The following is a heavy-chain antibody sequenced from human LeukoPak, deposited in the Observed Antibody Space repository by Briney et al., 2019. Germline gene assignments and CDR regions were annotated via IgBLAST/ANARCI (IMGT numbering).Heavy chain of an antibody. CDR2: IYYSGST. V-gene: IGHV4-59*08. CDR3: ARHAGNSGSYFVY. J-gene: IGHJ4*02. D-gene: IGHD1-26*01. CDR1: GGSISSYY. Sequence: SETLSLTCTVSGGSISSYYWSWIRQPPGKGLEWIGYIYYSGSTDYNPSLKSRVTISVDTSKNQSSLKLSSVTAADTAVYYCARHAGNSGSYFVYWGQGTLVTVSS.